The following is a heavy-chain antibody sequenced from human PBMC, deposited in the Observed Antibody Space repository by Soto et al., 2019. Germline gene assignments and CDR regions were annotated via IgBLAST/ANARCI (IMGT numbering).Heavy chain of an antibody. Sequence: PSQTLSLTCAISGDSVSSNSAALNWVRQSPSRGLEWLGRTYYRSKWYYDYAVSVESRITFKPDTSKNQVSLQLNSVTPEDTAVYYCARYSSPPSQYALDIWGQGTMVTVSS. CDR3: ARYSSPPSQYALDI. CDR2: TYYRSKWYY. D-gene: IGHD6-19*01. V-gene: IGHV6-1*01. CDR1: GDSVSSNSAA. J-gene: IGHJ3*02.